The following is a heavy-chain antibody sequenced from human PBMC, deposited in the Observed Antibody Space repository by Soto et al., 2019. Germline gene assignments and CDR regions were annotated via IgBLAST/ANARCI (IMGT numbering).Heavy chain of an antibody. V-gene: IGHV4-59*11. CDR3: ARPRVLDGYSTLNWFDP. CDR2: VYFTGST. Sequence: SETLSLTCTVTDDSMNSPYWSWLRQPPGKALEWMGYVYFTGSTNYSPSLESRLTILVDTSKNQFSLKLTSVTAADTAVYYCARPRVLDGYSTLNWFDPWGRGTLVTVSS. J-gene: IGHJ5*02. D-gene: IGHD3-22*01. CDR1: DDSMNSPY.